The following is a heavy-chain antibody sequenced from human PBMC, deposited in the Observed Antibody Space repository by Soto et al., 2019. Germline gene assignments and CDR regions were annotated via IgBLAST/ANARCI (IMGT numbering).Heavy chain of an antibody. CDR1: GFSFRNYG. CDR2: VGDDGTAK. CDR3: AGEAALDNWYYDL. V-gene: IGHV3-33*08. J-gene: IGHJ2*01. D-gene: IGHD3-9*01. Sequence: QVHLVESGGGVVQPGRSLIVSCEAFGFSFRNYGMQWVRQAPGKGLEWVAVVGDDGTAKVYADSVKGRFTISRDNSRNTLYMQMDGLRVEDTAVYYCAGEAALDNWYYDLWGRGTSVIVSS.